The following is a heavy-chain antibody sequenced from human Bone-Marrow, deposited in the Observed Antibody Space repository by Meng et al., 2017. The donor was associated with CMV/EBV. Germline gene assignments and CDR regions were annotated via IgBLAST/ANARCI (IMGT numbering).Heavy chain of an antibody. CDR3: AAWEVVAWGNYYYGMDV. J-gene: IGHJ6*02. D-gene: IGHD2-15*01. V-gene: IGHV3-21*01. CDR2: ISSSSSYI. CDR1: GFTFSSYA. Sequence: GGSLRLSCAASGFTFSSYAMSWVRQAPGKGLEWVSSISSSSSYIYYADSVKGRFTISRDNAKNSLYLQMNSLRAEDTAVYYCAAWEVVAWGNYYYGMDVWGQGTTVTVSS.